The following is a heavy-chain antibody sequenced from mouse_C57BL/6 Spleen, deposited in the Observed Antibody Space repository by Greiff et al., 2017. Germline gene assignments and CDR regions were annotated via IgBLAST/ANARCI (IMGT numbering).Heavy chain of an antibody. CDR2: SRNKANDYTT. J-gene: IGHJ4*01. D-gene: IGHD3-1*01. Sequence: EVKVVESGGGLVQSGRSLRLSCATSGFTFSDFYMEWVRQAPGKGLEWIAASRNKANDYTTEYSASVKGRFIVSRDTSQSILYLQMNALRAEDTAIYYCARDASFMDYWGQGTSVTVSS. CDR3: ARDASFMDY. CDR1: GFTFSDFY. V-gene: IGHV7-1*01.